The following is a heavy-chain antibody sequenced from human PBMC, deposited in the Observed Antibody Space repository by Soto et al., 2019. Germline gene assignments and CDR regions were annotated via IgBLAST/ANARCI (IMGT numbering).Heavy chain of an antibody. J-gene: IGHJ4*02. CDR2: ISAYNGNT. Sequence: QVQLVQSGAEVKKPGASVKVSCKASGYTFTSYGISWVRQAPGQGLEWMGWISAYNGNTNYAQKLQGRVTMTTDTSTSTDYVELRRLRSDETAVYYCSGDMDGNDCSGGYWGQGTLVTFSS. V-gene: IGHV1-18*01. D-gene: IGHD1-1*01. CDR3: SGDMDGNDCSGGY. CDR1: GYTFTSYG.